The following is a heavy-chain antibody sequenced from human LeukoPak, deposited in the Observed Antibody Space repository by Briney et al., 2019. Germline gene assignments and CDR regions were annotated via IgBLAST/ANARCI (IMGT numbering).Heavy chain of an antibody. CDR2: VFFSGTT. Sequence: SETLSLTCTVAGGSVSSTSHYWGWTRQPPGKGLEWIGNVFFSGTTYYNPSLKSRVTISVDTSKNHFSLKLISVTVADTAMYYCARHKPFDGADLWGQGTLVTVSS. V-gene: IGHV4-39*01. D-gene: IGHD3-16*01. CDR3: ARHKPFDGADL. J-gene: IGHJ5*02. CDR1: GGSVSSTSHY.